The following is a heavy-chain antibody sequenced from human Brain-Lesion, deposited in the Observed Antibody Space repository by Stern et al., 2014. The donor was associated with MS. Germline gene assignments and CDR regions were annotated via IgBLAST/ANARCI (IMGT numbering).Heavy chain of an antibody. Sequence: VQLVQSGGVVVQPGGSLRLSCAASGFTFDDCAMHWVRQAPGKGLEWVSLITWDGGSTYYTDSLKGRFSISRDNTKSFLYLQMNSLRPEDTALYYCAGGLGFWGRGTLVTVSS. CDR1: GFTFDDCA. V-gene: IGHV3-43D*03. J-gene: IGHJ4*02. D-gene: IGHD2-21*01. CDR3: AGGLGF. CDR2: ITWDGGST.